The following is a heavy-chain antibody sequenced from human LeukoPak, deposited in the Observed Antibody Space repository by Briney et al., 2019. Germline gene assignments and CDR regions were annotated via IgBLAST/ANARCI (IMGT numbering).Heavy chain of an antibody. D-gene: IGHD6-13*01. J-gene: IGHJ3*02. CDR3: AREGLYSSSWSAFDI. V-gene: IGHV3-21*01. Sequence: GGSLRLSCAASGFTFSSYSMNWVRQVPGKGLEWVSSISSSSSYIYYADSVKGRFTISRDNAKNSLYLQMNSLRAEDTAVYYCAREGLYSSSWSAFDIWGQGTMVTVSS. CDR2: ISSSSSYI. CDR1: GFTFSSYS.